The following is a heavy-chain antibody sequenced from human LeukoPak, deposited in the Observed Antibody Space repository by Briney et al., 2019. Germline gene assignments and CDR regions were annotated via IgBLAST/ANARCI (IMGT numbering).Heavy chain of an antibody. CDR3: ARDKAHSYGRYFDP. CDR1: GGSISTYY. Sequence: SETLSLTCSVAGGSISTYYWTWIRQTPGKGLEWIGHISNGNTDYNPSLKSRVTISVDTSKNQFSLKLTSVTAADTAVYYCARDKAHSYGRYFDPWGQGALVIVSS. D-gene: IGHD5-18*01. CDR2: ISNGNT. V-gene: IGHV4-59*01. J-gene: IGHJ5*02.